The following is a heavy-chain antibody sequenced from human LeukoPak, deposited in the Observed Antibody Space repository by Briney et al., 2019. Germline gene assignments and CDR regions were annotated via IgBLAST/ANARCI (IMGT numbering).Heavy chain of an antibody. CDR2: IYYSGST. V-gene: IGHV4-59*01. J-gene: IGHJ4*02. CDR1: GGSISSYY. Sequence: SETLSLTCTVSGGSISSYYWSWIRQPPGKGLEWIGYIYYSGSTNYNPSLKSRVTISVDTSKNQFSLKLSSVTAADTAVYYCARGYSGYDFSDYWGQGTLVTVSS. CDR3: ARGYSGYDFSDY. D-gene: IGHD5-12*01.